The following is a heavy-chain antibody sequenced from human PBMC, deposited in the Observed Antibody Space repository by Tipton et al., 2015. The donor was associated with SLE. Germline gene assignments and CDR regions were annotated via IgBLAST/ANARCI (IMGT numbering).Heavy chain of an antibody. J-gene: IGHJ4*02. D-gene: IGHD3-22*01. V-gene: IGHV5-10-1*01. CDR3: ASEKRYYYDRSGYYQY. CDR2: IDPSDSYT. Sequence: QLVQSGAEVKKPGESLRISCKGSGYSFTSYWISWVRQMPGKGLEWMGRIDPSDSYTNYSPSFQGHVTISADKSISTAYLQWSSLKASDTAIYYCASEKRYYYDRSGYYQYWGQGTLVTVSS. CDR1: GYSFTSYW.